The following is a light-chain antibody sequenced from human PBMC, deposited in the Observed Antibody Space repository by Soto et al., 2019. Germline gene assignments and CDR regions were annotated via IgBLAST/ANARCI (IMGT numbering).Light chain of an antibody. CDR2: AAS. J-gene: IGKJ5*01. CDR3: QQLNSYPIT. CDR1: QGISSY. V-gene: IGKV1-9*01. Sequence: DIQLTQSKSFLSASVGDRVTITCRASQGISSYLAWYQQKPGKAPKLLIYAASTLQSGVPSRFSGSGSGTEFTLTISRLQPEDFATYYCQQLNSYPITFGQGARLEIK.